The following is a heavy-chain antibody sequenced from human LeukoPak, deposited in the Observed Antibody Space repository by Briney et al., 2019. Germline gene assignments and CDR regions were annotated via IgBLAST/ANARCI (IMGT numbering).Heavy chain of an antibody. CDR3: ARAFDGYSEDY. CDR1: GFNFYSYR. D-gene: IGHD5-24*01. CDR2: FTSDSSSTSI. J-gene: IGHJ4*02. Sequence: GGSLRLSCAASGFNFYSYRMNWVRQAPGQGLEWVSSFTSDSSSTSINYADSVKGRFTISRDNAKNSLYLQMTSLRADDTAAYYCARAFDGYSEDYWGQGTLVTVSS. V-gene: IGHV3-21*01.